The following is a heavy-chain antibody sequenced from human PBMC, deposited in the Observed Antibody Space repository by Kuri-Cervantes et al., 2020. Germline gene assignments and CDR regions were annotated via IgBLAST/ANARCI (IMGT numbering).Heavy chain of an antibody. Sequence: SETLSLTCTVSGGSISSHYWSWFRQPPGKGLEYIGYVHYSGSTNYNPSLKSRVTISVDTSRNQFSLKLDSVTAADTAVYFCARGGWYQDYWGQGTLVTVSS. J-gene: IGHJ4*02. CDR3: ARGGWYQDY. CDR1: GGSISSHY. CDR2: VHYSGST. D-gene: IGHD6-19*01. V-gene: IGHV4-59*11.